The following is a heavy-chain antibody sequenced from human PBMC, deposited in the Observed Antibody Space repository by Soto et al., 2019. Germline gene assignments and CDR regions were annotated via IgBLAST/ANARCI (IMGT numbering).Heavy chain of an antibody. CDR1: GFTFSTYG. V-gene: IGHV3-33*01. D-gene: IGHD1-26*01. J-gene: IGHJ6*02. CDR3: ARDFTAGATYSGPSYYAMDV. Sequence: GGSLRLSCAASGFTFSTYGMHWVRQAPGKGLEWVAGIRYDGSNQYYADSVKGQFTISRDNSKNTLYMQMDSLRADGTAVYYCARDFTAGATYSGPSYYAMDVWGQGTTVTVSS. CDR2: IRYDGSNQ.